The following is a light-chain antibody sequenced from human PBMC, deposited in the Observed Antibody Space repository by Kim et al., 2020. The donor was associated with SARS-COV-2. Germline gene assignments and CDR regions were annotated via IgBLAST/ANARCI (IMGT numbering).Light chain of an antibody. CDR3: SSYTSSSKVI. J-gene: IGLJ2*01. CDR1: SSDVGGFDS. CDR2: DVA. V-gene: IGLV2-14*03. Sequence: GQSVPISCAGTSSDVGGFDSVSWYQQHPGKAPKLLIYDVAKRPSGVSSRFSAFKSGDTASLIISGLQAEDEANYYCSSYTSSSKVIFGGGTQLTVL.